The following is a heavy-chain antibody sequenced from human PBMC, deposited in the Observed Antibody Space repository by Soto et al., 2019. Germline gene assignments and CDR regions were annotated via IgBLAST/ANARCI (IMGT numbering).Heavy chain of an antibody. V-gene: IGHV3-7*01. J-gene: IGHJ6*02. Sequence: GGSLRLSCAASGFTFSTYWMSWVRRTPGKGLEWVANIKQDGTEKYYVDSVRCRLTVSRDNAKSSLYLQMNSLRVEDTAVYYCTSSPHRDSERVFVWGQGTTVTVSS. CDR1: GFTFSTYW. CDR2: IKQDGTEK. CDR3: TSSPHRDSERVFV. D-gene: IGHD1-26*01.